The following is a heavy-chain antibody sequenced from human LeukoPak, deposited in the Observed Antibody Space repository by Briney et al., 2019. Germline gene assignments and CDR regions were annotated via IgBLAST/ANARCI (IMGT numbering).Heavy chain of an antibody. CDR3: ATYYDFRSGYSRSYYFDY. V-gene: IGHV3-23*01. CDR2: ISGSGDRT. Sequence: GGSLRLSCSASGFTFSIYGMSWVRQAPGKGLEWVSAISGSGDRTYYADSVKGRFTISRDNAKNSLYLQMNSLRAEDTAVYYCATYYDFRSGYSRSYYFDYWGQGTLVTVSS. D-gene: IGHD3-3*01. CDR1: GFTFSIYG. J-gene: IGHJ4*02.